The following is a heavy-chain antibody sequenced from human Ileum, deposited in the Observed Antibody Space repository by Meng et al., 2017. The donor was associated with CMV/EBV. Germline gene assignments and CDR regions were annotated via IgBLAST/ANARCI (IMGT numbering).Heavy chain of an antibody. D-gene: IGHD3-3*01. CDR3: AGGRGFLIDF. CDR1: GFTFSDYW. V-gene: IGHV3-7*04. CDR2: IKQDGSER. J-gene: IGHJ4*02. Sequence: LSCVVSGFTFSDYWMNWVRQAPGKGLEWVANIKQDGSERYYVDSVKGRFTISRDNAENSLFLQVNSLRAEDTAVYYCAGGRGFLIDFWGRGTLVTVSS.